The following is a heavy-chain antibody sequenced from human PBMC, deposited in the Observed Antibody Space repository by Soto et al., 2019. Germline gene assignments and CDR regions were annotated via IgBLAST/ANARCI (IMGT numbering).Heavy chain of an antibody. J-gene: IGHJ4*02. CDR2: RSYGRRA. CDR3: ALRSMAVVPEY. CDR1: GDSISSYY. Sequence: QVQLQESGPGLVKPSETLSLTCAVSGDSISSYYCMWIRQPPGKGLESIGYRSYGRRATYNPSLKSRVTSSVYLSKNQCSLTLISLTAAYTAVYYCALRSMAVVPEYWGQGTLFTFAS. V-gene: IGHV4-59*01. D-gene: IGHD3-22*01.